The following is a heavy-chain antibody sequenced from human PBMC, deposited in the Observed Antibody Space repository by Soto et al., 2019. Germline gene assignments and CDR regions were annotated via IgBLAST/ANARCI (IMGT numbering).Heavy chain of an antibody. CDR2: ISSDGANK. J-gene: IGHJ6*02. CDR1: GFTFSSYP. Sequence: QVQLMGSGGGVVQPGRSLRVSCAASGFTFSSYPVHWVRQAPGKGLEWVAVISSDGANKYYADSVKGRFTISRDNSKNPLYLQMNSLRAEDTAVYHCARDLRMGPEHYYYYGRDVWGQGTTVTVSS. D-gene: IGHD1-26*01. V-gene: IGHV3-30-3*01. CDR3: ARDLRMGPEHYYYYGRDV.